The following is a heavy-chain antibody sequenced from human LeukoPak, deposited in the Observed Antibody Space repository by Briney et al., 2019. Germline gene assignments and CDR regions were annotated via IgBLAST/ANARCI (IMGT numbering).Heavy chain of an antibody. CDR3: ARESGYAVGDY. CDR1: GFTVSNNY. J-gene: IGHJ4*02. V-gene: IGHV3-53*01. CDR2: IYSGGST. Sequence: GGSLRLSCAASGFTVSNNYMRWVRQAPGKGLEWVSVIYSGGSTYYADSVKGRFTVSRDNSKNTLYLQMNSLRAEDTAMYYCARESGYAVGDYWGQGTLVTVSS. D-gene: IGHD5-12*01.